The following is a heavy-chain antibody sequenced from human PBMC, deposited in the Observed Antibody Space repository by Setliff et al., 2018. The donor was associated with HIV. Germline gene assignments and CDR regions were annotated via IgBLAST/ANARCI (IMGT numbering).Heavy chain of an antibody. CDR3: ARHSDILTGHFDY. CDR2: ISAHNGNT. V-gene: IGHV1-18*01. Sequence: ASVKVSCKTSDYTFTKYAMSWVRQAPGQGLEWMGWISAHNGNTNYAQRLKGRVTVTTDSSTNTVYLELRSLRSDDTAVHYCARHSDILTGHFDYWGQGTLVTVSS. J-gene: IGHJ4*02. D-gene: IGHD3-9*01. CDR1: DYTFTKYA.